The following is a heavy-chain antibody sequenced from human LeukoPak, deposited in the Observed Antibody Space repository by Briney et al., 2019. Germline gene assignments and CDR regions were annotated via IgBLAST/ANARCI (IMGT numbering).Heavy chain of an antibody. V-gene: IGHV4-30-4*08. Sequence: PSETLSLTCTVSGGSISSGVYYWSWIRQHPGKGLEWIGYIYYSGSTYYNPSLKSRVTISVDRSKNQFSLKLSSVTAADTAVYYCARANYYDSSGYLRAFDIWGQGTMVTVSS. CDR1: GGSISSGVYY. CDR3: ARANYYDSSGYLRAFDI. CDR2: IYYSGST. J-gene: IGHJ3*02. D-gene: IGHD3-22*01.